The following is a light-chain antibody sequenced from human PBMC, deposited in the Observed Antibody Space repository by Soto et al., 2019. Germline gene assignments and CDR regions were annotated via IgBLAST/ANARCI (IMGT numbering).Light chain of an antibody. CDR3: QQFNSL. CDR2: DAY. V-gene: IGKV1-13*02. J-gene: IGKJ5*01. CDR1: QGIATG. Sequence: IQMTQSPSTLSASVGDRVTITCRASQGIATGLAWYQQKTGAPPKLLIYDAYTLERGIPSRFSGRGSGTHFLLTINNLQPEDFATYYCQQFNSLFGQGTRLEI.